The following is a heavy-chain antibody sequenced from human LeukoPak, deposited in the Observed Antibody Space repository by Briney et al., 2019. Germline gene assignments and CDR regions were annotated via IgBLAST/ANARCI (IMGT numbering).Heavy chain of an antibody. Sequence: GRSLRLSCAASGFTFSSYGMHWVRQAPGKGLDWVAVIWYDGSDKHYADSVKGRFTISRDNSKNTLYLQLTSLRDDDKAVYYCATLNAPAAPIPYYSYYGMDVWGQGTTVTVSS. CDR1: GFTFSSYG. CDR2: IWYDGSDK. J-gene: IGHJ6*02. CDR3: ATLNAPAAPIPYYSYYGMDV. V-gene: IGHV3-33*01. D-gene: IGHD2-2*01.